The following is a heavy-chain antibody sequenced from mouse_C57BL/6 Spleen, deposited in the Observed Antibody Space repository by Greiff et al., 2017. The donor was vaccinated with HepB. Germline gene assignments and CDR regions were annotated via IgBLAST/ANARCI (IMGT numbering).Heavy chain of an antibody. Sequence: VQLKESGPELVKPGPSVKMSCKASGYTFTDYNMHWVKQSHGKSLEWIGYINPNNGGTSYNQKFKGKATLTVNKSSSTAYMELRSLTSEDSAVYYCARGPYYFDYWGQGTTLTVSS. CDR2: INPNNGGT. CDR3: ARGPYYFDY. J-gene: IGHJ2*01. V-gene: IGHV1-22*01. CDR1: GYTFTDYN.